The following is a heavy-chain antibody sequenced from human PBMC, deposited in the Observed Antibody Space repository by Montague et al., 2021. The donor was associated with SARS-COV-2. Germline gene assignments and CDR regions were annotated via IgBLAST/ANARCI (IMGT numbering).Heavy chain of an antibody. V-gene: IGHV4-34*01. CDR3: ARGRYSSSWYGTKYYFDY. Sequence: SETLSLTCAVYGGSFSGYYWSWICQPPGKGLEWIGEITHSGSTNYNSYPKSRVTISLDTSTNQFPLKLSSVTAADTAAYYCARGRYSSSWYGTKYYFDYWGQGTLVTVSS. D-gene: IGHD6-13*01. CDR1: GGSFSGYY. J-gene: IGHJ4*02. CDR2: ITHSGST.